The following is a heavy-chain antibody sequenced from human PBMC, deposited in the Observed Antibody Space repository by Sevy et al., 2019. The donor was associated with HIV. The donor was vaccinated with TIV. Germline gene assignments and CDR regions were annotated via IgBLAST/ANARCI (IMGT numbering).Heavy chain of an antibody. CDR2: ISKDGSNK. CDR3: AKSMDTVSTLDY. V-gene: IGHV3-30*18. J-gene: IGHJ4*02. CDR1: RFTFSLYG. Sequence: GGSLRLSCAASRFTFSLYGMHWVRQAPGKGLEGVALISKDGSNKYYADSVKGRFTVSRDNSNNTLYLQLDSLGPEDTAMYYCAKSMDTVSTLDYWGPGTLVTVSS. D-gene: IGHD5-18*01.